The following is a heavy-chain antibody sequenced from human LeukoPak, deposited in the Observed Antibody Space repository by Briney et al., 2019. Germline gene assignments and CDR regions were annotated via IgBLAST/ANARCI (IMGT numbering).Heavy chain of an antibody. V-gene: IGHV3-21*01. CDR1: GFTFSSYA. D-gene: IGHD5-18*01. J-gene: IGHJ6*02. CDR2: ISSSSSYI. Sequence: GGSLRLSCAASGFTFSSYAMHWVRQAPGKGLEWVSSISSSSSYIYYADSVKGRFTISRDNAKNSLYLQMNSLRAEDTAVYYCARDPYSYGFEAYYYYGMDVWGQGTTVTVSS. CDR3: ARDPYSYGFEAYYYYGMDV.